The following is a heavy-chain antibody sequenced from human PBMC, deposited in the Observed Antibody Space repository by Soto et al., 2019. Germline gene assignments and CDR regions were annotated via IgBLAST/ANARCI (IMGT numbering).Heavy chain of an antibody. J-gene: IGHJ5*02. CDR1: GGTFSSYA. Sequence: QVQLVQSGAEVKKPGSSVKVSCKASGGTFSSYAISWVRQAPGQGLEWMGGLIPIFGTANYAQKFQGRVTITADESTSTAYMELSSLRSEDTAVYYCARSGQLYDFSVYQTNWFDPWGQGTLVTVSS. D-gene: IGHD3-16*01. CDR2: LIPIFGTA. CDR3: ARSGQLYDFSVYQTNWFDP. V-gene: IGHV1-69*01.